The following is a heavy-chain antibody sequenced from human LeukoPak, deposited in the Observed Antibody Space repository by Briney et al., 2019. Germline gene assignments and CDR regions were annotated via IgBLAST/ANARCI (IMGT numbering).Heavy chain of an antibody. J-gene: IGHJ4*02. CDR2: LIHTGGT. V-gene: IGHV4-39*01. CDR3: ARRRPGYYYFWSGYQDY. CDR1: IGSISSGTFY. Sequence: SETLSLICTVSIGSISSGTFYWDWIRQTPGKGLEWIVSLIHTGGTYYNPSLRSRVHTSVDTSKNQFSLKLHSVTAADTAMYYCARRRPGYYYFWSGYQDYWGQGTLVTVSS. D-gene: IGHD3-3*01.